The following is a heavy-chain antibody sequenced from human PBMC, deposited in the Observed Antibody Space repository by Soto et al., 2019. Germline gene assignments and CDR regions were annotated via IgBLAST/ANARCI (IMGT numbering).Heavy chain of an antibody. D-gene: IGHD4-4*01. J-gene: IGHJ4*02. CDR3: ARGSREMTTLSY. CDR1: GGSISSSNW. Sequence: QVQLQESGPGLVKPSGTLSLTCAVSGGSISSSNWWCWVRQPPRKGLEWIGEIYHSGSTNYNPSLKSRVPISVDKSKNQFSLKLSSVTAADTAVYYCARGSREMTTLSYWGQGTLVTVSS. V-gene: IGHV4-4*02. CDR2: IYHSGST.